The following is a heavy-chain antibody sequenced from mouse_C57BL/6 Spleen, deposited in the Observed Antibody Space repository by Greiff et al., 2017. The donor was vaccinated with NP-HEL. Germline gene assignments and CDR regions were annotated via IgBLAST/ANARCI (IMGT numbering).Heavy chain of an antibody. D-gene: IGHD2-1*01. CDR1: GYTFTSYT. V-gene: IGHV1-4*01. CDR3: ARWEIYYGNYGYFDV. CDR2: INPSSGYT. J-gene: IGHJ1*03. Sequence: QVHVKQSGAELARPGASVKMSCKASGYTFTSYTMHWVKQRPGQGLEWIGYINPSSGYTKYNQKFKDKATLTADKSSSTAYMQLSSLTSEDSAVYYCARWEIYYGNYGYFDVWGTGTTVTVSS.